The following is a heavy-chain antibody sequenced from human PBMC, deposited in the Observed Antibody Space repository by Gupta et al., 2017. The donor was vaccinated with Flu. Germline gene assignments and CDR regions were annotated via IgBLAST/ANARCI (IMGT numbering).Heavy chain of an antibody. D-gene: IGHD3-3*01. Sequence: QLQLQESVPGLGKPSATLSLTGPVSGRSISTSSYYWGWIRQPPGKGLEWIGSIYYSGSTYYNPSLKSRVTISVDTSKNQFSLKLSSVTAADTAVYYCARTYYDFWSAQGGYYYMDVWGKGTTVTVSS. CDR2: IYYSGST. CDR3: ARTYYDFWSAQGGYYYMDV. CDR1: GRSISTSSYY. J-gene: IGHJ6*03. V-gene: IGHV4-39*01.